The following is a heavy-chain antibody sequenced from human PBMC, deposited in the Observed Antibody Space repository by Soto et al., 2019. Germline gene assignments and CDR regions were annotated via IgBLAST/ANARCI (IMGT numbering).Heavy chain of an antibody. Sequence: GASVKVSCKASGYTFTNYAIHWVRQAPGQRLEWMGWINAGNGNTKYSQKFQGRLTITRDTSASTVYMGLSSLRSEDTAVYYCARGILDFDNLSPQGYWGQGTLVTVSS. CDR2: INAGNGNT. V-gene: IGHV1-3*01. CDR3: ARGILDFDNLSPQGY. D-gene: IGHD3-9*01. J-gene: IGHJ4*02. CDR1: GYTFTNYA.